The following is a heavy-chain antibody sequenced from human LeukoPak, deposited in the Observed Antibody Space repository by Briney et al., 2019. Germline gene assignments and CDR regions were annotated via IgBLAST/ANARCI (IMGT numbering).Heavy chain of an antibody. CDR3: ARDRLGFDWYFDL. CDR1: GGSITSGGYY. CDR2: IYYSGST. J-gene: IGHJ2*01. Sequence: PSQTLSLTCTVSGGSITSGGYYWSWIRQHPGKGLEGIGYIYYSGSTYYSPSLKSRVTISVETSKNQFSLKLSSVTAAETAVYFCARDRLGFDWYFDLWGRGTLVTVSS. D-gene: IGHD3-10*01. V-gene: IGHV4-31*03.